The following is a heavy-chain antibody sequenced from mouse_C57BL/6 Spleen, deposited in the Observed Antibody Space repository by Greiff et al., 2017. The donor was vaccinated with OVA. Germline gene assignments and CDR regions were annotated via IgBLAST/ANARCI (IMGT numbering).Heavy chain of an antibody. J-gene: IGHJ4*01. CDR1: GYSFTSYY. D-gene: IGHD2-5*01. Sequence: VQVVESGPELVKPGASVKISCKASGYSFTSYYIHWVKQRPGQGLEWIGWIYPGSGNTKYNEKFKGKATLTADTSSSTAYMQLSSLTSEDSAVYYCASSNYGEVDYWGQGTSVTVSS. V-gene: IGHV1-66*01. CDR2: IYPGSGNT. CDR3: ASSNYGEVDY.